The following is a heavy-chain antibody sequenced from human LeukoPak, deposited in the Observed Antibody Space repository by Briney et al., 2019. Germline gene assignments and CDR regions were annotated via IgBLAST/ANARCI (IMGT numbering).Heavy chain of an antibody. V-gene: IGHV4-59*01. Sequence: SETLSLTCTVSGGSTSNYYWSWIRQPPGKGLELIGFIYYSGSPNYNPSLKSRVTISVDTSKNQFSLKLSSVTAADTAVYYCARVGYSYGYQDAFDIWGQGTMVIVSS. D-gene: IGHD5-18*01. CDR2: IYYSGSP. J-gene: IGHJ3*02. CDR3: ARVGYSYGYQDAFDI. CDR1: GGSTSNYY.